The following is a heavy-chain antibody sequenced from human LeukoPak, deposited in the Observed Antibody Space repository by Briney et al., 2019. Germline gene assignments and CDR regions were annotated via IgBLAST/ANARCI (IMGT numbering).Heavy chain of an antibody. Sequence: SETLSLTCTVPGGSISSSSYYWGWIRQPPGKGLEWIGSIYYSGSTYYNPSLKSRVTISVDTSKNQFSLKLSSVTAADTAVYYCARRGAAGEGVYFDYWGQGTLVTVSS. D-gene: IGHD3-10*01. CDR1: GGSISSSSYY. J-gene: IGHJ4*02. V-gene: IGHV4-39*01. CDR2: IYYSGST. CDR3: ARRGAAGEGVYFDY.